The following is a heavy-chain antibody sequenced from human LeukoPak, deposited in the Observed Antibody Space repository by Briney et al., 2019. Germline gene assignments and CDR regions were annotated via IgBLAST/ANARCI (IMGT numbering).Heavy chain of an antibody. V-gene: IGHV5-51*01. Sequence: GESLQISCKTSGYKFSNFWIGWVRQTPGKGLEWMGVLYPDDSDTRYSPSFQGQVTISADKSIRTAYLQWRSLKASDTGLYYCARGRGAFHGYENFDFWGQGTPVTVSS. J-gene: IGHJ4*02. CDR3: ARGRGAFHGYENFDF. D-gene: IGHD5-12*01. CDR2: LYPDDSDT. CDR1: GYKFSNFW.